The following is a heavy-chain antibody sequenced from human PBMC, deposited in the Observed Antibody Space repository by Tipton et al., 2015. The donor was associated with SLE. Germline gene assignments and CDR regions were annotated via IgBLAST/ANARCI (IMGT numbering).Heavy chain of an antibody. CDR1: GFTFSSYA. V-gene: IGHV3-23*01. CDR2: ISGSGGST. Sequence: SLRLSCAASGFTFSSYAMSWVRQAPGKGLEWVSAISGSGGSTYYADSVKGRFTISRDNSKNTLYLQMSSLRAEDTAVYYCAKLDSSGYYLDYWGQGTQVTVSS. J-gene: IGHJ4*02. D-gene: IGHD3-22*01. CDR3: AKLDSSGYYLDY.